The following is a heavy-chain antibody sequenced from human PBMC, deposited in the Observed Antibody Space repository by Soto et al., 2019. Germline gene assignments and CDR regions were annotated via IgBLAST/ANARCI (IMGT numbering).Heavy chain of an antibody. V-gene: IGHV1-69*19. J-gene: IGHJ3*02. CDR3: AGGSSGVVVWVWGALDI. Sequence: QVQLVQSGAEVKKPGSSVKVSCKASGGTFSSYAISWVRQAPGQGLEWMVGIIPIFGTANYAQKFQGRVTITADESTSTAYMEVSRLRSDDTAVYYCAGGSSGVVVWVWGALDIWCQGTMVTVSS. D-gene: IGHD2-15*01. CDR2: IIPIFGTA. CDR1: GGTFSSYA.